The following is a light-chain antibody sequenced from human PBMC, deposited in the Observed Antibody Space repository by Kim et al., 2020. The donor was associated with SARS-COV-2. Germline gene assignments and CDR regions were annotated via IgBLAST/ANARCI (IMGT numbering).Light chain of an antibody. V-gene: IGKV3-20*01. CDR3: QQYGSIPST. CDR1: QSVISNY. Sequence: SPGERATLSCRASQSVISNYLAWYQKKPGQAPRLLIYTTSSRASGIPDWFSGSASGTDFTITISKLEPEDVAVYCRQQYGSIPSTFGQGTRLEIK. J-gene: IGKJ5*01. CDR2: TTS.